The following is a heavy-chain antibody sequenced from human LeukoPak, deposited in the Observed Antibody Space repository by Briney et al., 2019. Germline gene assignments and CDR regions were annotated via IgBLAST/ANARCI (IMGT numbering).Heavy chain of an antibody. D-gene: IGHD4-23*01. CDR1: GFTFSTYS. J-gene: IGHJ4*02. V-gene: IGHV3-21*01. CDR3: ARGGVVHGGKGGDY. CDR2: ISPDSNYK. Sequence: GGSLRLSCAASGFTFSTYSMNWLRLAPGKGLEWVSSISPDSNYKYYVDSVKGRFTISRDNAKSSLYLQMNSLRAEDTAVYYCARGGVVHGGKGGDYWGQGTLVTVSS.